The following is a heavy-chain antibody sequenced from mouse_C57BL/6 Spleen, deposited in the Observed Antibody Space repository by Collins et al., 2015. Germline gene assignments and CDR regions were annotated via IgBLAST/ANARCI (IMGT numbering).Heavy chain of an antibody. J-gene: IGHJ4*01. D-gene: IGHD1-1*01. CDR1: GYTFTSYW. CDR2: IDPNSGGT. CDR3: AREGGYYYGTSYAMDY. V-gene: IGHV1-72*01. Sequence: QLQQPGAELVKPGASVKLSCKASGYTFTSYWMHWVKQRPGRGFEWIGRIDPNSGGTKYNEKFKSKATLTVDKPSSTAYMQLSSLTSEDSAVYYCAREGGYYYGTSYAMDYWGQGTSVTVSS.